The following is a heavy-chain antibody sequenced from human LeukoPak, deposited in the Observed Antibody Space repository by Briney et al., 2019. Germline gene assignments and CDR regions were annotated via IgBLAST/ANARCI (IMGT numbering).Heavy chain of an antibody. J-gene: IGHJ6*04. CDR2: IIPIFGTA. CDR1: GGTFSSYA. V-gene: IGHV1-69*06. CDR3: ASATLRCSGGSCYEMDV. Sequence: GASVKVSCKASGGTFSSYAISWVRQPPGQGLEWMGGIIPIFGTANYAEKFQDRLTITADKSTSTAYMELSSLRSEDTAVYYCASATLRCSGGSCYEMDVWGKGTTVTVSS. D-gene: IGHD2-15*01.